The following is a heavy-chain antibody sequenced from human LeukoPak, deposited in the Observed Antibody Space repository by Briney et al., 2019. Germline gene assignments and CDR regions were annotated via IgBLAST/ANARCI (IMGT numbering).Heavy chain of an antibody. CDR2: INHSGST. CDR3: ARGFLRRWFDP. D-gene: IGHD2/OR15-2a*01. Sequence: SETLSLTCAVYGGSFSGYYWSWIRQPPGKGLEWIGEINHSGSTNYNPSLKSRVTISVDTSKHQFSLKLSSVTAADTAVYYCARGFLRRWFDPWGQGTLVTVSS. J-gene: IGHJ5*02. V-gene: IGHV4-34*01. CDR1: GGSFSGYY.